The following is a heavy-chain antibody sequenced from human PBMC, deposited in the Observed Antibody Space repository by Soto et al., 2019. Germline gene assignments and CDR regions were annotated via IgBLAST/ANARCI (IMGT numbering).Heavy chain of an antibody. V-gene: IGHV4-59*01. J-gene: IGHJ6*02. CDR1: GGSISSYY. Sequence: QVQLQESGPGLVKPSETLSLTCTVSGGSISSYYWSWIRQPPGKGLEWIGYIYYSGSTNYNPSLMSRVTISVDTSKNQFSLKLSSVTAADTAVYYCARGGSGYNSYYYYGMDVWGQGTTVTVSS. D-gene: IGHD5-12*01. CDR3: ARGGSGYNSYYYYGMDV. CDR2: IYYSGST.